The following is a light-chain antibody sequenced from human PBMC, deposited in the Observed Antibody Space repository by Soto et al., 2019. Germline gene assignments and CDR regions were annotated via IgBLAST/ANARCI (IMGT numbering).Light chain of an antibody. CDR2: GAS. V-gene: IGKV3-20*01. CDR3: QQYGSSPTT. J-gene: IGKJ1*01. Sequence: EIVLTQSPGTLFLSPGERATLSCRASQSVSSSYLAWYQQKPGQAPRLLIYGASSRATGIPDRFSGSGSGTDFTLTISRLEPEDFAVYYCQQYGSSPTTFGQGTKWIS. CDR1: QSVSSSY.